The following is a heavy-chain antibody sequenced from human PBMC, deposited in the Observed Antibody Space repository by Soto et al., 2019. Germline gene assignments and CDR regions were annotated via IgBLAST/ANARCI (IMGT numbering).Heavy chain of an antibody. V-gene: IGHV4-30-4*01. CDR3: ARGSQSPYYYDSSGYYYWFDP. CDR2: IYYSGST. Sequence: SETLSLTCTVSGGSISSGDYYWSWIRQPPGKGLEWIGYIYYSGSTYYNPSLKSRVTISVDTSKNQFSLKLSSVTAADTAVYYCARGSQSPYYYDSSGYYYWFDPWGQGTLVTVSS. J-gene: IGHJ5*02. CDR1: GGSISSGDYY. D-gene: IGHD3-22*01.